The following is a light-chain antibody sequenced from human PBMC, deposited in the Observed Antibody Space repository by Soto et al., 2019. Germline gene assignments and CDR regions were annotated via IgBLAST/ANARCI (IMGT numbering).Light chain of an antibody. Sequence: QSALTQPRSVSGSPGQSVTFSCPGTSSVVGGYNYVSWYQQHPGKAPKLMIYDVSKRPSGVPDRFSGSKSGNTASLTISGLQAEDEADYYCCSYAGSYSYVFGTGTKLTVL. CDR1: SSVVGGYNY. CDR3: CSYAGSYSYV. V-gene: IGLV2-11*01. CDR2: DVS. J-gene: IGLJ1*01.